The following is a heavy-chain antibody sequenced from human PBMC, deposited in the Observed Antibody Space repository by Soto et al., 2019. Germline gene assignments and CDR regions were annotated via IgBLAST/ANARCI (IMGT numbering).Heavy chain of an antibody. V-gene: IGHV3-15*07. CDR3: TTDSGTAAADAYYHYGMDV. CDR1: GFTFSNAW. D-gene: IGHD6-13*01. J-gene: IGHJ6*02. CDR2: IKSKTDGGTT. Sequence: PGGSLRLSCAASGFTFSNAWMNWVRQAPGKGLEWVGRIKSKTDGGTTDYAAPVKGRFTISRDDSKNTVYLQMNSLKTEDTAVYYCTTDSGTAAADAYYHYGMDVWGQGTTVTVSS.